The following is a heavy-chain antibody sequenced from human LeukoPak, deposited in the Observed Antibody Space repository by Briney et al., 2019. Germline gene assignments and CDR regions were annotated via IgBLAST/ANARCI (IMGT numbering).Heavy chain of an antibody. J-gene: IGHJ3*02. CDR2: MNPNSGNT. CDR1: GYTFTSYG. V-gene: IGHV1-8*02. D-gene: IGHD1-1*01. Sequence: GASVKVSCKASGYTFTSYGISWVRQAPGQGLEWMGWMNPNSGNTGYAQKFQGRITMTRNTSISTAYMELSSLRSEDTAVYYCARGRLSGTPDAFDIWGQGTMVTVSS. CDR3: ARGRLSGTPDAFDI.